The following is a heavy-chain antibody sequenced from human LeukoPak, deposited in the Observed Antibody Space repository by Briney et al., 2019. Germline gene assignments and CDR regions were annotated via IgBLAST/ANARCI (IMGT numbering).Heavy chain of an antibody. CDR3: ARVRGYSYGYDGWFDP. J-gene: IGHJ5*02. V-gene: IGHV4-34*01. D-gene: IGHD5-18*01. CDR2: INHSGST. CDR1: GGSFSGYY. Sequence: SETLSLTCAVYGGSFSGYYWSWIRQPPGKGLEWIGEINHSGSTNYNPSLKSRVTISVDTSKNQVSLKLSSVTAADTAVYYCARVRGYSYGYDGWFDPWGQGTLVTVSS.